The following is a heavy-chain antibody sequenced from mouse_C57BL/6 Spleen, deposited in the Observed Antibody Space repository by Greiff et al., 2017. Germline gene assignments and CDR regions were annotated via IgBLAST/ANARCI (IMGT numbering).Heavy chain of an antibody. J-gene: IGHJ2*01. CDR2: ISDGGSYT. V-gene: IGHV5-4*01. Sequence: EVQVVESGGGLVKPGGSLKLSCAASGFTFCSYAMSWVRQTPEKRLEWVATISDGGSYTYYPDNVKGRFTISRDNAKNNLYLQMSHLKSEDTAMYYCARDQLRFDYWGQGTTLTVSS. CDR3: ARDQLRFDY. D-gene: IGHD4-1*02. CDR1: GFTFCSYA.